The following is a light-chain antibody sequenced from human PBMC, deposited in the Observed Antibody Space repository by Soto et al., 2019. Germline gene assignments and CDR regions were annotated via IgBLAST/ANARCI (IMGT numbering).Light chain of an antibody. CDR1: SSDVGGYNY. CDR2: DVS. Sequence: QSALTQPRSVSGSPLQSVTISCTGTSSDVGGYNYVSWYQQHPGKAPKLMIYDVSKRPSGVPDRFSGSKSGNTAPLTISGLQAEDEADYYCCSYAGSYPYVFGTGTKVTVL. CDR3: CSYAGSYPYV. J-gene: IGLJ1*01. V-gene: IGLV2-11*01.